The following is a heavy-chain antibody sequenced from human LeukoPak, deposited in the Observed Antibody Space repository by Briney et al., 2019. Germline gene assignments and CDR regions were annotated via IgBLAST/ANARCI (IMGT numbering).Heavy chain of an antibody. J-gene: IGHJ4*02. V-gene: IGHV1-2*06. CDR2: INPNSGGT. D-gene: IGHD3-3*01. CDR3: ARTDFWSGYYKFDY. Sequence: GASVKVSCKASGYTFTGYYMHWVRQAPGQGPEWMGRINPNSGGTNSAQKFQGRVTMTRDTSISTAYMELSRLRSDDTAVYYCARTDFWSGYYKFDYWGQGTLVTVSS. CDR1: GYTFTGYY.